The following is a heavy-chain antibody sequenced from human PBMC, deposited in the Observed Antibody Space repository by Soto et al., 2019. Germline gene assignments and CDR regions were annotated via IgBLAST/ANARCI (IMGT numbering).Heavy chain of an antibody. V-gene: IGHV3-30-3*01. J-gene: IGHJ4*02. CDR3: ARDYYYDSSDDY. CDR2: ISYDGSNK. D-gene: IGHD3-22*01. Sequence: GGSLRLSCAASGFTFISYAMHWVCQAPGKGLEWVAVISYDGSNKYYADSVKGRFTISRDNSKNTLYLQMNSLRAEDTAVYYCARDYYYDSSDDYWGQGTLVTVSS. CDR1: GFTFISYA.